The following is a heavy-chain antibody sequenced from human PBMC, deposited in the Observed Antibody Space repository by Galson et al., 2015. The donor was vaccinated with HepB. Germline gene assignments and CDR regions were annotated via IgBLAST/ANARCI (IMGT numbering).Heavy chain of an antibody. CDR2: INPNSGGT. D-gene: IGHD2-8*02. CDR1: GYTFTGYY. Sequence: SVKVSCKASGYTFTGYYMHWVRQAPGQGLEWMGWINPNSGGTNYAQKFQGRVTMTRDTSISTAYMELSRLRSDDTAVYYCARGEVLGSFWWYFDLWGRGTLVTVSS. J-gene: IGHJ2*01. V-gene: IGHV1-2*02. CDR3: ARGEVLGSFWWYFDL.